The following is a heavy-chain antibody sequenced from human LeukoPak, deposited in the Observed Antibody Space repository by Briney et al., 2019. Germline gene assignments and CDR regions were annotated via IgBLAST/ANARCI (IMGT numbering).Heavy chain of an antibody. CDR2: ITSSGETT. CDR3: VKDRPNYYHSSGHYYRRNGDC. J-gene: IGHJ4*02. Sequence: PGGSLRLSCAASGFTFSIYAMSWVRQAPGKGLEGVSSITSSGETTYYAGSVKGQFTISRDNSKNTLYLQMNRLRAEDTAVYYCVKDRPNYYHSSGHYYRRNGDCWGQGTLVTVSS. V-gene: IGHV3-23*01. D-gene: IGHD3-22*01. CDR1: GFTFSIYA.